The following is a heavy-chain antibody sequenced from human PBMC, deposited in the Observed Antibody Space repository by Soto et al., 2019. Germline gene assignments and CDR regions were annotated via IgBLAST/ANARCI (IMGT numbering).Heavy chain of an antibody. CDR1: GGSFSDYY. Sequence: QVPLRQWGAGLLKPSETLSLTCAVFGGSFSDYYWTWIRQPPGKGLEWIGEINHSGTTSYNPSLKSRLTISVDTSNNQFSLKLSSVTAADTAVYYCARKPIYHFFAGYYSVDYWGQGTLVTVSS. J-gene: IGHJ4*02. V-gene: IGHV4-34*01. CDR2: INHSGTT. CDR3: ARKPIYHFFAGYYSVDY. D-gene: IGHD3-9*01.